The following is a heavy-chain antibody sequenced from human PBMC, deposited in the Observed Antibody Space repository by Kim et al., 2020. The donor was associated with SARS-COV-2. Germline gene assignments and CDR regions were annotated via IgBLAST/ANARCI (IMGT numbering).Heavy chain of an antibody. CDR2: IWYDGSNK. CDR3: ARDQGVATIPLYYYYGMDV. J-gene: IGHJ6*02. Sequence: GGSLRLSCAASGFTFSSYGMHWVRQAPGKGLEWVAVIWYDGSNKYYADSVKGRFTISRDNSKNTLYLQMNSLRAEDTAVYYCARDQGVATIPLYYYYGMDVWGQGTTVTVSS. V-gene: IGHV3-33*01. CDR1: GFTFSSYG. D-gene: IGHD5-12*01.